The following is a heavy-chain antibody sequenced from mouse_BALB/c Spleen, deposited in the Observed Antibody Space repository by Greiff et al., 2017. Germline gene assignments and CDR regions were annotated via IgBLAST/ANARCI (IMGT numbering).Heavy chain of an antibody. CDR2: ISNGGGST. Sequence: EVHLVESGGGLVQPGGSLKLSCAASGFTFSSYTMSWVRQTPEKRLEWVAYISNGGGSTYYPDTVKGRFTISRDNAKNTLYLQMSSLKSEDTAMYYCARRADGYYAMDYWGQGTSVTVSS. CDR3: ARRADGYYAMDY. CDR1: GFTFSSYT. J-gene: IGHJ4*01. D-gene: IGHD2-3*01. V-gene: IGHV5-12-2*01.